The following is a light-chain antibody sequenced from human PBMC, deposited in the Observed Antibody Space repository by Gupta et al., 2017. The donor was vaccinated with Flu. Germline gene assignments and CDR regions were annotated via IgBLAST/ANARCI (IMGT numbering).Light chain of an antibody. CDR3: SSYRSDSALYV. V-gene: IGLV2-14*01. Sequence: QPVLIQPPSVSGSSCPSLTISCIATINDVGYYNNVSWYQQHPGKAPKLMIYEVSNRPSGVSYRFSGSKSGSTASLTISGLQAEDEADYYCSSYRSDSALYVFGTGTKVTVL. CDR1: INDVGYYNN. J-gene: IGLJ1*01. CDR2: EVS.